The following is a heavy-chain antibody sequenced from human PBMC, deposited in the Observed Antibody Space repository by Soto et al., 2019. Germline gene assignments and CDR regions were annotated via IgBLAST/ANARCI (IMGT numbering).Heavy chain of an antibody. V-gene: IGHV3-9*01. D-gene: IGHD6-19*01. CDR1: GFTFDDYA. J-gene: IGHJ4*02. CDR2: ISWNSGSI. Sequence: DVQLVESGGGLLQPGRSLRLSCAASGFTFDDYAMHWVRQAPGKGLEWVSGISWNSGSIGYAASVKGRCTISRDNAKNSRYLQLYRLRGVDTALFYCAQGRGPVLFFYFSYWSLGSIITVS. CDR3: AQGRGPVLFFYFSY.